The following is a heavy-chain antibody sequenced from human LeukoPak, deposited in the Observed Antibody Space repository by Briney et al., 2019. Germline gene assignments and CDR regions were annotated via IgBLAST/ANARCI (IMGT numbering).Heavy chain of an antibody. CDR3: ARDTTTGYFDY. Sequence: SETLSLTCTVSGGSISSYYWSWIRQPPGKGLEWIGYIYYSGSTNYSPSLKSRVTISVDTSKNQFSRKLSSVTAADTAVYYCARDTTTGYFDYWGQGTLVTVSS. CDR2: IYYSGST. V-gene: IGHV4-59*12. J-gene: IGHJ4*02. CDR1: GGSISSYY. D-gene: IGHD1-26*01.